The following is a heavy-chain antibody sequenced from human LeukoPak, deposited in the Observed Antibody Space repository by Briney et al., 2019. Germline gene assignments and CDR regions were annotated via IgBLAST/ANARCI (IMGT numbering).Heavy chain of an antibody. CDR2: INHSGST. Sequence: SETLSLTCAVYGGSFSGYYWSWIRQPPGKGLEWIGEINHSGSTNYNPSLKSRVTISVDTSKNQSSLKLSSVTAADTAVYYCARGSPNYYYDSSGYYRRAFDYWGQGTLVTVSS. CDR3: ARGSPNYYYDSSGYYRRAFDY. V-gene: IGHV4-34*01. J-gene: IGHJ4*02. D-gene: IGHD3-22*01. CDR1: GGSFSGYY.